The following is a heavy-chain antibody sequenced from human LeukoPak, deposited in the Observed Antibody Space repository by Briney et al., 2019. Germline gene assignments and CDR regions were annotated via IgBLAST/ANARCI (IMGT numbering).Heavy chain of an antibody. Sequence: PSETLSLTCTVSGGSISSGGYYWSWIRQPPGKGLEWIGYIYHSGSTYYNPSLKSRVTISVDRSKNQFSLKLSSVTAADTAVYYCDCSGKPPGAFDIWGQGTMVTVSS. CDR2: IYHSGST. J-gene: IGHJ3*02. D-gene: IGHD2-15*01. CDR1: GGSISSGGYY. CDR3: DCSGKPPGAFDI. V-gene: IGHV4-30-2*01.